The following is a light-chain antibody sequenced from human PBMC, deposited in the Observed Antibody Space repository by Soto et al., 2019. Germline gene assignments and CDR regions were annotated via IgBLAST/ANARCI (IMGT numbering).Light chain of an antibody. CDR3: QSFDSSNHVV. CDR2: EDN. CDR1: SVSFASNY. Sequence: NFMLTQPHSVSESPGKTVTISCTGSSVSFASNYVQWYQQRPGSAPTTVIYEDNHRPSGVPDRFSGSIDSSSNSASLTISGLKTEDEADYYCQSFDSSNHVVFGGGTKVTVL. J-gene: IGLJ2*01. V-gene: IGLV6-57*02.